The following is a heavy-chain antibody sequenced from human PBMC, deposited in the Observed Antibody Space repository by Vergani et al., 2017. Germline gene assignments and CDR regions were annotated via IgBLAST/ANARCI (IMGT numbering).Heavy chain of an antibody. J-gene: IGHJ4*02. CDR3: AKHFRGWGIDY. D-gene: IGHD3-16*01. CDR1: GFTLSNYD. V-gene: IGHV3-30*02. Sequence: QVQLVESGGGVVQRGGSLRLSCATSGFTLSNYDMQCIRQGPGKGMEFVAFIQFDGSNQYYADSVKGRFTLSRDFSKNTPYLQMNSLRNDDTATYYCAKHFRGWGIDYWGQGTQVIVSS. CDR2: IQFDGSNQ.